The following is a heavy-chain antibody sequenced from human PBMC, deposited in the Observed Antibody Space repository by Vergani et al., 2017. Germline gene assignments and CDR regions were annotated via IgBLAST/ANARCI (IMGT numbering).Heavy chain of an antibody. CDR3: ARGRLDIVVVPAAISFDI. Sequence: QVQLQESGPGLVKPSETLSLTCTVSGGSISSYYWSWIRQPPGKGLEWIGYIYYSGSTNYNPSLKSRVTISVDTSKNQFSLKLSSVTAADTAVYYCARGRLDIVVVPAAISFDIWGQGTMVTVSS. V-gene: IGHV4-59*01. CDR1: GGSISSYY. J-gene: IGHJ3*02. D-gene: IGHD2-2*01. CDR2: IYYSGST.